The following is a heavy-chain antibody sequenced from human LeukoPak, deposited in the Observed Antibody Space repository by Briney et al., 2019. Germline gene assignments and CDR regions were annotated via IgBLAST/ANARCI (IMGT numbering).Heavy chain of an antibody. D-gene: IGHD2-15*01. CDR2: IGRSGST. V-gene: IGHV3-23*01. Sequence: GGSLRLSCAASGFTFSTYDMQWVRQAPGKGLEWVSGIGRSGSTYYTDSVKGRFTISRDNSKNTLCLQRNSLRAEDTAVYYCAKGGYCSGGSCYRDWFDPWGQGTLVTVSS. CDR1: GFTFSTYD. CDR3: AKGGYCSGGSCYRDWFDP. J-gene: IGHJ5*02.